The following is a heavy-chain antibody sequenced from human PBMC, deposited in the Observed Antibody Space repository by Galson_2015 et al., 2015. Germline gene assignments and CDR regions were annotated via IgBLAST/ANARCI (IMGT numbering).Heavy chain of an antibody. J-gene: IGHJ4*02. CDR3: AAGVLWKYYGSGSYSLDY. Sequence: SGFTFTSSAVQWARQARGQRLEWIGGIVVGRGNTDYAQMFQEGVTITRDLSTTTVYMELSSLRSEDTAVYYCAAGVLWKYYGSGSYSLDYWGQGSLVTVSS. CDR1: GFTFTSSA. CDR2: IVVGRGNT. V-gene: IGHV1-58*01. D-gene: IGHD3-10*01.